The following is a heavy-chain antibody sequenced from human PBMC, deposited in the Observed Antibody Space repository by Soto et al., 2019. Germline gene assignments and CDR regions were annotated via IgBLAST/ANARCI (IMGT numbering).Heavy chain of an antibody. CDR3: AKDRLAGHFDS. CDR1: GFTFNNYA. CDR2: ISATGGST. J-gene: IGHJ4*02. V-gene: IGHV3-23*01. Sequence: EVQVLDSGGGLVQPGGSLRLSCAASGFTFNNYAMNWVRQAPGKGLEWVATISATGGSTYYADSVKGRFTISRDNSKNTLYVQMNGLRVEDTAVYYCAKDRLAGHFDSWGQGTQVTVSS.